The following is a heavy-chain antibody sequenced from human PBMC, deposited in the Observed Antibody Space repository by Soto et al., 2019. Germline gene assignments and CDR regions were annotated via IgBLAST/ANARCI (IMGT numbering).Heavy chain of an antibody. D-gene: IGHD2-2*01. V-gene: IGHV1-24*01. CDR1: GYTLTELS. CDR2: FDPEDGET. CDR3: ATVPGGGYCSSTSCSAFDY. Sequence: ASVKVSCKVSGYTLTELSMHWVRQAPGKGLEWMGGFDPEDGETIYAQKFQGRVTMTEDTSTDTAYMGLSSLRSEDTAVYYCATVPGGGYCSSTSCSAFDYWGQGTLVTVSS. J-gene: IGHJ4*02.